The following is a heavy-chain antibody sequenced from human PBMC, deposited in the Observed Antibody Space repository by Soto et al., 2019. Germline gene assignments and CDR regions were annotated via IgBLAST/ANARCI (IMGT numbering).Heavy chain of an antibody. CDR1: GGTISSWY. Sequence: QVQLQESGPGLVKPSETLSLTCTVSGGTISSWYWSWIRQPPGKGLEWIGYIYYSGSNNCNPSLKSRVTISVDTSKNQFSLKLSSVTAADTAVYYCARRYGSAIDYWGQGTLVTVSS. D-gene: IGHD1-26*01. V-gene: IGHV4-59*08. CDR2: IYYSGSN. CDR3: ARRYGSAIDY. J-gene: IGHJ4*02.